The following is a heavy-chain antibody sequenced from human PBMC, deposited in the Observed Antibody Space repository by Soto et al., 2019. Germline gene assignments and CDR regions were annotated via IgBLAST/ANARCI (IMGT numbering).Heavy chain of an antibody. CDR3: ARETGVVQADISQRTLDV. Sequence: SETLSLTCAVYGGSFSGYYWSWIRQPPGKGLEWIGEINHSGSTNYNPSLKSRVTISVDTSKNQFSLKLSSVTAADTAVYYCARETGVVQADISQRTLDVWGQGTTVTVSS. J-gene: IGHJ6*02. CDR2: INHSGST. CDR1: GGSFSGYY. V-gene: IGHV4-34*01. D-gene: IGHD2-2*01.